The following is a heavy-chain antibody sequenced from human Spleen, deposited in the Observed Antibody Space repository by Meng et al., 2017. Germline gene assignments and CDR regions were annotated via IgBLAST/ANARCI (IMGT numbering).Heavy chain of an antibody. CDR1: GFTFSSYA. V-gene: IGHV3-23*01. Sequence: GESLKISCAASGFTFSSYAMSWVRQAPGKGLEWVSAISGSGGSTYYADSVKGRFTISRDNSKNTLYLQMNSLRAEDTAVYYCASGYYYDSRGYALDIWGQGTMVTVSS. CDR2: ISGSGGST. CDR3: ASGYYYDSRGYALDI. J-gene: IGHJ3*02. D-gene: IGHD3-22*01.